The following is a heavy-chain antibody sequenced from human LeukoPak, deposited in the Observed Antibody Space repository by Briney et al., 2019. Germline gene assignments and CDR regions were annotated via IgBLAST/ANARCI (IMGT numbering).Heavy chain of an antibody. D-gene: IGHD5-24*01. Sequence: SETLSLTCSVSGGSMSYYYWSWIRQPPGKGLEWIGYIYHSGSTNYNPSLKSRVTISVDRSKKLFSLSLSSMTAADTAVYYCARHESKDGYRGFDYWGQGTLVTVSS. CDR2: IYHSGST. CDR3: ARHESKDGYRGFDY. V-gene: IGHV4-59*08. J-gene: IGHJ4*02. CDR1: GGSMSYYY.